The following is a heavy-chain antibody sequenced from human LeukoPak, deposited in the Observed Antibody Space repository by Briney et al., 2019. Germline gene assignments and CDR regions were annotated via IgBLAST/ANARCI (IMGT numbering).Heavy chain of an antibody. CDR2: IYTSGST. J-gene: IGHJ6*03. Sequence: SETLSLTCTVSGGSISSYYWSWIRQPAGKGLEWIGRIYTSGSTNYNPSLKSPVTMSVDTSKNQFSLKLSSVTAADTAVYYCARAVVVPAAKGFDYYYYYMDVWGKGTTVTVSS. V-gene: IGHV4-4*07. CDR1: GGSISSYY. CDR3: ARAVVVPAAKGFDYYYYYMDV. D-gene: IGHD2-2*01.